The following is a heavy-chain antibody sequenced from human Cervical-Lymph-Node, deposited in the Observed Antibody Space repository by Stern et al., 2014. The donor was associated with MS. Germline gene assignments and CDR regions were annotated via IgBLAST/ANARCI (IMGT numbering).Heavy chain of an antibody. CDR3: ARIGRAHDFDY. J-gene: IGHJ4*02. CDR2: IRPSSGDT. CDR1: GYTFTAYF. D-gene: IGHD1-26*01. Sequence: QVQLVQSGAEVKNPGASVKVSCKASGYTFTAYFFHWVRQAPGQGLEWMGRIRPSSGDTNYAQKFQGRVTMTRDTSISTAYMELSSLKSDDTAVYFCARIGRAHDFDYWGQGTLVTVSS. V-gene: IGHV1-2*06.